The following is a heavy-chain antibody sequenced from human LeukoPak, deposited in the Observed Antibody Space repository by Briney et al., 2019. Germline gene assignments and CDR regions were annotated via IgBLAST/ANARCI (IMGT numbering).Heavy chain of an antibody. CDR3: ARVGVDGAFDI. CDR2: IYHSGIT. V-gene: IGHV4-4*02. J-gene: IGHJ3*02. CDR1: GFTFSSYG. Sequence: TGGSLRLSCAASGFTFSSYGMNWVRQAPGKGLEWVGEIYHSGITNYNPSLKSRVTISVDKSKNHFSLKLTSVTAADTAVYYCARVGVDGAFDIWGQGTMVTVSS. D-gene: IGHD2-8*01.